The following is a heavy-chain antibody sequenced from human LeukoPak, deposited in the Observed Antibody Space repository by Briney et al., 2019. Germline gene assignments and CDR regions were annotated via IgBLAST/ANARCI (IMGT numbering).Heavy chain of an antibody. J-gene: IGHJ6*03. CDR1: GGSISSYY. CDR3: ARDGCSSTSCYFDYYYMDV. CDR2: IYTSGST. V-gene: IGHV4-4*07. Sequence: SETLSLTCTVSGGSISSYYWSWIRQPAGKGLEWIGRIYTSGSTNYNPSLKSRVTMPVDTSKNQFSLKLSSVTAADTAVYYCARDGCSSTSCYFDYYYMDVWGKGTTVTVSS. D-gene: IGHD2-2*01.